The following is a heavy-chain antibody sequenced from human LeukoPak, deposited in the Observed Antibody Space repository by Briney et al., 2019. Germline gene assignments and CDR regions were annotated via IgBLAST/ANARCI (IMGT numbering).Heavy chain of an antibody. CDR3: ARIFDKDV. CDR1: GGSISGYY. J-gene: IGHJ6*03. Sequence: SGTLSLTCSVSGGSISGYYWSWIRQPAGKGLEWIGRILTTGTTHYNPSLKSRVTMSVDTSKNLFSLRLSSVTAADTAVYYCARIFDKDVWGKGTTVTVSS. CDR2: ILTTGTT. V-gene: IGHV4-4*07.